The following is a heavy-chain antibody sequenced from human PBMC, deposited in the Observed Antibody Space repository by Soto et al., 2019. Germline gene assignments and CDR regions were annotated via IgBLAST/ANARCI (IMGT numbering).Heavy chain of an antibody. D-gene: IGHD2-2*01. J-gene: IGHJ5*02. V-gene: IGHV4-31*03. CDR3: ARVGYCSSTSCPNPDDP. CDR1: GGSISSGGHY. Sequence: QVQLQESGPGLVKPSQTLSLTCTVSGGSISSGGHYWSWIRQHPGKGLEWIGYIYYSGSTYYNPSLKSRVTISVDTSKNQFSLKLSSVTAADTAVYYCARVGYCSSTSCPNPDDPWGQGTLVTVSS. CDR2: IYYSGST.